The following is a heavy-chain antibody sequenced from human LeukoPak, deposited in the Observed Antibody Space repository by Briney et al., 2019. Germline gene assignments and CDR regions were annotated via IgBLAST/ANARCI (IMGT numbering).Heavy chain of an antibody. CDR2: ISSNGGST. V-gene: IGHV3-64D*06. Sequence: GGSLRLSCSASGFTFSSYAMHWVRQAPGKGLEYVSAISSNGGSTYYADFVKGRFTISRDNSKNTLYLQMSSLRAEDTAVYYCVKDLGTMIVENPNTYWGQGTLVTVSS. CDR3: VKDLGTMIVENPNTY. CDR1: GFTFSSYA. J-gene: IGHJ4*02. D-gene: IGHD3-22*01.